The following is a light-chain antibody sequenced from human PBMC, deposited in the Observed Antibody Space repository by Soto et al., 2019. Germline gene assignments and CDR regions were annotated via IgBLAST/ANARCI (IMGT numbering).Light chain of an antibody. V-gene: IGKV3D-15*01. CDR1: QSISSH. CDR2: GAS. Sequence: EIVMTQSPATLSVSPGEKAILACRASQSISSHLAWYQQKPGQAPRLLIYGASSRAAGIPARFSGSGSGTEFTLTISSLQSEDFAVYYCQQYDYLWTFGQGTKVEIK. J-gene: IGKJ1*01. CDR3: QQYDYLWT.